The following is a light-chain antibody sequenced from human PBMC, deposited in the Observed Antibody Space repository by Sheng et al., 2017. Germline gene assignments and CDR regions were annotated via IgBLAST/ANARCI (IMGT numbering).Light chain of an antibody. J-gene: IGKJ1*01. CDR2: GAS. CDR3: QQYNNRPPWT. Sequence: EIVMTQSPATLSVSPGDTATLSCRASQSISSNLAWYQQKPGQAPRLLIYGASTRATGIPARVSGSGSGTEFTLTISSLQSEDFAVYYCQQYNNRPPWTFGQGT. V-gene: IGKV3-15*01. CDR1: QSISSN.